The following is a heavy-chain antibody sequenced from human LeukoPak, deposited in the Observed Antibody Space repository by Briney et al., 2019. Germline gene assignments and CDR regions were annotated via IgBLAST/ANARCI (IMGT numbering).Heavy chain of an antibody. Sequence: GGSLRLSCAASGFTFSSYYMNWVRQAPGKGLEWVSSIHSSDSYINYADSVRGRFTISRDNAKSSLYLQMNSLRAEDTAVYYCAKQFVDIWGQGTLVTVSS. CDR3: AKQFVDI. D-gene: IGHD5-24*01. V-gene: IGHV3-21*01. J-gene: IGHJ5*02. CDR2: IHSSDSYI. CDR1: GFTFSSYY.